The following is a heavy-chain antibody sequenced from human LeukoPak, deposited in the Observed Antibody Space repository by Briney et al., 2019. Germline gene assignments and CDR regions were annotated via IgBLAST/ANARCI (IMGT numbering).Heavy chain of an antibody. CDR3: AKGIAVAGTELAD. CDR1: GFTFSSYA. V-gene: IGHV3-30*02. D-gene: IGHD6-19*01. Sequence: GGSLRLSCAASGFTFSSYAMHWARQAPGKGLEWVSFIRCDGSIKYYADSVEGRFTISRDNSKNTLYLQINSLRADDTAVYYCAKGIAVAGTELADWGQGTLVTVSA. J-gene: IGHJ4*02. CDR2: IRCDGSIK.